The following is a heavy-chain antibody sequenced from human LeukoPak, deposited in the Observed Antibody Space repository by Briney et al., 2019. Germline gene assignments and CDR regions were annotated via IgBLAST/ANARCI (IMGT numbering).Heavy chain of an antibody. CDR3: ARGGDVYSHIFDY. Sequence: GGSLRLSCAASGFTFDDYGMSWVRQAPGKGLEWVSGINSDGSSASYADSVKGRFTISRDNAKNTMYLQMNSLRAEDTAVYYCARGGDVYSHIFDYWGKGTLVTVSS. CDR2: INSDGSSA. CDR1: GFTFDDYG. V-gene: IGHV3-74*01. D-gene: IGHD5-24*01. J-gene: IGHJ4*02.